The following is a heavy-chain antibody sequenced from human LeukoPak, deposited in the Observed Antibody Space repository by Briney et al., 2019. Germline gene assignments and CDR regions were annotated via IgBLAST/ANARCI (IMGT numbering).Heavy chain of an antibody. CDR3: VGFNYDFWSHGAMGEGDAFDI. J-gene: IGHJ3*02. CDR1: GFTFDDYA. CDR2: ISWNSGSI. V-gene: IGHV3-9*03. Sequence: GGSLRLSCAASGFTFDDYAMHWVRHAPGKGLEWVSGISWNSGSIGYADSVKGQFTISRDNAKNSLYLQMNSLRAEDMALYYCVGFNYDFWSHGAMGEGDAFDIWGQGTMVTVSS. D-gene: IGHD3-3*01.